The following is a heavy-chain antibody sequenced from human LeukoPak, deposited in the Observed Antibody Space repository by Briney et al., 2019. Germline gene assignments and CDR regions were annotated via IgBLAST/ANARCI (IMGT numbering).Heavy chain of an antibody. CDR2: ITGSGQTK. J-gene: IGHJ4*02. D-gene: IGHD3-22*01. V-gene: IGHV3-23*01. CDR3: AKESLVVIESFFDN. CDR1: GFTFSDYA. Sequence: GGSLRLSCVVSGFTFSDYAMSWVCRAPGKGLEWVSAITGSGQTKYYTDSVKGRFTMSRDNSKNTLYLHMNNLRDDDTAEYFCAKESLVVIESFFDNWGQGTLVLVSS.